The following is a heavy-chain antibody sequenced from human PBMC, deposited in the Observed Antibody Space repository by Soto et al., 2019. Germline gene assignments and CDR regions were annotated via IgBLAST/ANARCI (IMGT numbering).Heavy chain of an antibody. CDR1: GFSVTNNY. J-gene: IGHJ4*02. V-gene: IGHV3-66*01. Sequence: EVQVVESGGGLVQPGGSLRLSWAASGFSVTNNYMNWVRRARGKGLEWVSIIDIGGNTYYADSVKDRFTISRDNSRNTLYLHMDSLRAEDTAVYYCARGWGSTGYLGREHYFDYWGQGTLVTVSP. CDR2: IDIGGNT. D-gene: IGHD2-2*01. CDR3: ARGWGSTGYLGREHYFDY.